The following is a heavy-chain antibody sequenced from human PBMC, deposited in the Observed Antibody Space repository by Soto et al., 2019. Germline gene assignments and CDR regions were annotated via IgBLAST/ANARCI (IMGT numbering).Heavy chain of an antibody. D-gene: IGHD6-19*01. V-gene: IGHV3-74*01. CDR1: GFSFSTHW. CDR2: ISGDGSST. J-gene: IGHJ6*02. CDR3: ARDSSGDDLYYYGMDV. Sequence: GGSLRLSCVACGFSFSTHWMHWVRQAPGKGLVWVSRISGDGSSTNYADSVKGRFTISRDNAKNTLYLQVDSLRAEDTAVYYCARDSSGDDLYYYGMDVWGQGTTVTVSS.